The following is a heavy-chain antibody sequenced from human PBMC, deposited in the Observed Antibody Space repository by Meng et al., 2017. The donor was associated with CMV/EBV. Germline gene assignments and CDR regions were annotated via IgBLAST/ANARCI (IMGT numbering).Heavy chain of an antibody. CDR2: INSDGTAT. J-gene: IGHJ4*02. CDR3: AGTPKSVYFDN. V-gene: IGHV3-74*01. CDR1: GATFSSYW. Sequence: GGSLRPSCKVSGATFSSYWMHWVRQAPGKGLEWVSRINSDGTATSYTDSVKGRFTISRDNAKNTLYLQMSGLRVEDTAVYYCAGTPKSVYFDNWGQGTLVTVSS.